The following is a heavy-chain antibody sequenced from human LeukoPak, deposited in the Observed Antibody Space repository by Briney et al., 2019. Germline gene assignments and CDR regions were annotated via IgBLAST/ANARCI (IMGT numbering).Heavy chain of an antibody. CDR1: GGSISSYY. Sequence: ASETLSLTCTVSGGSISSYYWSLIRQPPGKGLEWIGYIYYSGSTNYNPSLKSRVTISVDTSKNQFSLKLSSVTAADTAVYYCARQDEGYFDYWGQGTLVTVSS. CDR3: ARQDEGYFDY. CDR2: IYYSGST. V-gene: IGHV4-59*08. J-gene: IGHJ4*02.